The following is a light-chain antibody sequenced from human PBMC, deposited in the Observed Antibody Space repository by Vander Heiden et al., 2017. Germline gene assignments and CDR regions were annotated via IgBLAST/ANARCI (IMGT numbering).Light chain of an antibody. CDR1: SSDVGGYNY. CDR2: DVS. J-gene: IGLJ2*01. Sequence: QSALTQPASVSGPPGPSITISCTGTSSDVGGYNYVSWHQQHPGKAPKLMIYDVSNRPSGVSNRFSGSKSGNTASLTISGLLAEDEADYYCSSYTSSSTLVFGGGTKLTVL. CDR3: SSYTSSSTLV. V-gene: IGLV2-14*01.